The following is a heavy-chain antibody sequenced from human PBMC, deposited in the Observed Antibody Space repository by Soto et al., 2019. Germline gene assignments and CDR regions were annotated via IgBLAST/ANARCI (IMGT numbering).Heavy chain of an antibody. CDR2: TYYRSKWYN. D-gene: IGHD5-12*01. V-gene: IGHV6-1*01. Sequence: QALSLTCAISGDSVSSNSAAWNLIRHSPSRGLEWLGRTYYRSKWYNDYAVSVKSRITINPDTSKNQFSLQLNSVTPEDTAVYYCARAEMATIPLDAFDIWGQGTMVTVSS. CDR3: ARAEMATIPLDAFDI. J-gene: IGHJ3*02. CDR1: GDSVSSNSAA.